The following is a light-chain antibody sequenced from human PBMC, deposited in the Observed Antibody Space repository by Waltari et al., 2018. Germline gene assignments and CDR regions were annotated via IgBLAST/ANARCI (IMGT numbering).Light chain of an antibody. CDR2: GTS. Sequence: EIVLTQSPGTLSLSPGERATLSCRASQSVTRISLTWYQQKLGQAPRLLIYGTSTRATCIADRVSGSGYGTDFTLTISILEPEDFAVYYCQQYDGEVVTFGGGTKVEI. J-gene: IGKJ4*01. V-gene: IGKV3-20*01. CDR1: QSVTRIS. CDR3: QQYDGEVVT.